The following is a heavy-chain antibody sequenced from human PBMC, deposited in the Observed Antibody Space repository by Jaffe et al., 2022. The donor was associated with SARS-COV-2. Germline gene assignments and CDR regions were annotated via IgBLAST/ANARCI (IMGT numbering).Heavy chain of an antibody. V-gene: IGHV3-48*03. CDR1: GFTFSSYE. CDR2: ISSSGSTI. D-gene: IGHD2-15*01. CDR3: AREGYCSGGSCFYYFDY. J-gene: IGHJ4*02. Sequence: EVQLVESGGGLVQPGGSLRLSCAASGFTFSSYEMNWVRQAPGKGLEWVSYISSSGSTIYYADSVKGRFTISRDNAKNSLYLQMNSLRAEDTAVYYCAREGYCSGGSCFYYFDYWGQGTLVTVSS.